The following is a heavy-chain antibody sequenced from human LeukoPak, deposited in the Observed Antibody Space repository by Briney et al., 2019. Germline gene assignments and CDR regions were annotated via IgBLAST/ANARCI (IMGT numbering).Heavy chain of an antibody. V-gene: IGHV3-23*01. D-gene: IGHD3-10*01. CDR2: VSSGGGST. Sequence: GRSLRLSCAASGFTFSSYAMIWVRQAPGKGLEWVSSVSSGGGSTYYADSVKGRFTISRDISKSTVYLQMNSLRVEDMAVYYCAKATREATVASFFGYWGQGTLVTVSS. J-gene: IGHJ4*02. CDR1: GFTFSSYA. CDR3: AKATREATVASFFGY.